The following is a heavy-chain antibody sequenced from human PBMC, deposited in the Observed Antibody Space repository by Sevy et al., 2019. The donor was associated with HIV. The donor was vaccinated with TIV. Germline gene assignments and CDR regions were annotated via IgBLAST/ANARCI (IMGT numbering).Heavy chain of an antibody. J-gene: IGHJ1*01. CDR1: GHTFTSYI. V-gene: IGHV1-18*01. CDR3: ARAPSGSQGPGQYFHH. D-gene: IGHD1-26*01. CDR2: ISAYNGDT. Sequence: ASVKVSCKTSGHTFTSYIISWVRQAPGQGLEWMGRISAYNGDTKYAQKLQGRVTMTTDTSTSTAYMELRSLKSDDTAVYYCARAPSGSQGPGQYFHHWGQCTLVTVSS.